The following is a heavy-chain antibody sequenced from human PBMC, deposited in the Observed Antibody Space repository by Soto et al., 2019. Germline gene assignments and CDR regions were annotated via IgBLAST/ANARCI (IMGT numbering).Heavy chain of an antibody. CDR1: GYTFTSYY. Sequence: ASVQVSCKASGYTFTSYYMHWVRQAPGQGLEWMGIINPSGGSTSYAQKFQGRVTMTRDTSTSTVYMELSSLRSEDTAVYYCARGYCSSTSCHTPDYYYYMDVWGKGTTVTVSS. V-gene: IGHV1-46*03. CDR3: ARGYCSSTSCHTPDYYYYMDV. CDR2: INPSGGST. J-gene: IGHJ6*03. D-gene: IGHD2-2*01.